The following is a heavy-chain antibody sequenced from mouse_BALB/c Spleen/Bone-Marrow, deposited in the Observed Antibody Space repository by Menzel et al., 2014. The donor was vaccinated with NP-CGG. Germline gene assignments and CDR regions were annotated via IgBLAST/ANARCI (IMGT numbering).Heavy chain of an antibody. CDR1: GLNIKDTH. CDR2: IDPANGNT. V-gene: IGHV14-3*02. Sequence: EVQLQQSGAELVKPGASVKLSCTASGLNIKDTHMHWVKQGPEQGLEWIGRIDPANGNTKYDPKFQGKATITADTSSNTAYLQLSSLTSEDTAVYYCALYYDYDVGYWGQGTTLTVSS. J-gene: IGHJ2*01. D-gene: IGHD2-4*01. CDR3: ALYYDYDVGY.